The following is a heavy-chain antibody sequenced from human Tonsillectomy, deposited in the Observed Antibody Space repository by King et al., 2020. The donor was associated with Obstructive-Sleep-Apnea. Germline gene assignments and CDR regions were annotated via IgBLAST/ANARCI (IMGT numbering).Heavy chain of an antibody. CDR3: ARAGYSGYIGPEIDY. V-gene: IGHV4-34*01. Sequence: VQLQQWGAGLLKPSETLSLTCAVYGGSFSGYYWSWIRQPPGKGLEWIGEINHSGSTNYNPSLKSRVTISVDTSKNQVSLKLSSVTAADTAVYDCARAGYSGYIGPEIDYWGQGTLVTVSS. J-gene: IGHJ4*02. CDR2: INHSGST. D-gene: IGHD5-12*01. CDR1: GGSFSGYY.